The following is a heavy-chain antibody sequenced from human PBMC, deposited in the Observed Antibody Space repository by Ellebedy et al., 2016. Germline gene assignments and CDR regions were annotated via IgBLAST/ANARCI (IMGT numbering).Heavy chain of an antibody. D-gene: IGHD4-17*01. CDR1: GFTFRNFF. V-gene: IGHV3-23*01. J-gene: IGHJ4*02. CDR2: ISGDGDII. CDR3: RQGHYANY. Sequence: GGSLRLXXVASGFTFRNFFMSWVRQAPGGGLEWISTISGDGDIIFSADSVKGRFTISRDNSRYTLYLQMDSLRVEDTAVYYCRQGHYANYWGQGTLVTVSS.